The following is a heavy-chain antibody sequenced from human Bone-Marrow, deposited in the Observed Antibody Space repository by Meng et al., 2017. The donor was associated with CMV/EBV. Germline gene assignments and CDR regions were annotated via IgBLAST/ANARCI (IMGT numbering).Heavy chain of an antibody. J-gene: IGHJ5*02. D-gene: IGHD3-22*01. CDR1: GGSISGYH. CDR2: IYYSGST. V-gene: IGHV4-59*12. Sequence: GSLRLSCTVSGGSISGYHWSWIRQPPGKGLEWIGYIYYSGSTNYNPSLNSRFTISIDTSKNQFSLKLSSVTAADTAVYYCAIVVVIANWFDPWGQGTLVTVSS. CDR3: AIVVVIANWFDP.